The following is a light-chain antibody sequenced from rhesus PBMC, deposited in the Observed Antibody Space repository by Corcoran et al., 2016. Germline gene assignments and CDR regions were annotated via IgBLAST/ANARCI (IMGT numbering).Light chain of an antibody. V-gene: IGKV1-69*01. CDR1: QGISNW. CDR2: KAS. CDR3: QQHDTSPWT. Sequence: DIQMTQSPSSLSGSGGDRVTITCRASQGISNWLAWYQQKPGKAPKLLTYKASNLETGVPSRFSGSGSGTDFTLTFSSLQPEDIATYYFQQHDTSPWTFGQGTKVDIK. J-gene: IGKJ1*01.